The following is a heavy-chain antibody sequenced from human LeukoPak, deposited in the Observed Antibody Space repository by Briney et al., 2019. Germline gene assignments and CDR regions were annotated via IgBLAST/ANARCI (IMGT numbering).Heavy chain of an antibody. CDR1: RGSISSSSYY. CDR3: ARHRSSSGWHPFDY. J-gene: IGHJ4*02. Sequence: SETLSLTCTVSRGSISSSSYYWGRIRQPPGKGLEWIGSIYYSGSTYYNPSLKSRVTVSVDPSKSQFSLKLTSVNVADTAVYYCARHRSSSGWHPFDYWGQGTLVTVSS. CDR2: IYYSGST. V-gene: IGHV4-39*01. D-gene: IGHD6-19*01.